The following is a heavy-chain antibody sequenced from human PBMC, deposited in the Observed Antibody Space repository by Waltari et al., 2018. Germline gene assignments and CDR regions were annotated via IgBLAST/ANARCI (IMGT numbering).Heavy chain of an antibody. D-gene: IGHD3-16*01. J-gene: IGHJ3*02. Sequence: EVQLVESGGGLIQPGGSLRLSCAASGFSVSNSYVSWVRQAPGKGLEWISFIYGVDSTLYVDSVKGRFTVPRDNSKNTVHLQMNSVRVDDTAVYYCATFSNWVHDTFDIWGQGTLVSVSS. V-gene: IGHV3-53*01. CDR2: IYGVDST. CDR3: ATFSNWVHDTFDI. CDR1: GFSVSNSY.